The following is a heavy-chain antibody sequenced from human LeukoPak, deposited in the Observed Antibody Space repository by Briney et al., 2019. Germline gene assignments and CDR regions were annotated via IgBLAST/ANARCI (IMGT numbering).Heavy chain of an antibody. V-gene: IGHV4-59*08. D-gene: IGHD3-9*01. CDR3: ERRRVLTGSSRGDAFDI. J-gene: IGHJ3*02. CDR1: GDSINNYY. CDR2: IYYSGST. Sequence: PSETLSLTCTVSGDSINNYYWNWIRQPPGKGLEWIGYIYYSGSTNYNPSLTSRVTISIDTSKKHFSLKLSSVTAADTAVYYCERRRVLTGSSRGDAFDIWGQGTVVTVSS.